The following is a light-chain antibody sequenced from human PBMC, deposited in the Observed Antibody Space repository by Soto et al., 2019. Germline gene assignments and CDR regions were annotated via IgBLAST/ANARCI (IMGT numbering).Light chain of an antibody. J-gene: IGKJ2*01. CDR1: QSINNW. Sequence: DIQMTQSPSTLSASVGDRVTITCRASQSINNWLAWYQQKPGKAPKLLIYDASSLQSGVPSRFSGSGSGREFTLTISSLQPDDFATYHCQQYATFNSFGQGTKVDIK. CDR3: QQYATFNS. V-gene: IGKV1-5*01. CDR2: DAS.